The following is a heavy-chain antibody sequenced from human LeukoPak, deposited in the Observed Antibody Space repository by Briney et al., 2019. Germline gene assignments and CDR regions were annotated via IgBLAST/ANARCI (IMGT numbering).Heavy chain of an antibody. CDR1: GGSFSGYY. CDR2: INHSGST. Sequence: SETLSLTCAVYGGSFSGYYRSWIRQPPGKGLEWIGEINHSGSTNYNPSLKSRVTISVDTSKNQFSLKLSSVTAADTAVYYCATRFVIKWELLRRSWFDPWGQGTLVTVSS. CDR3: ATRFVIKWELLRRSWFDP. J-gene: IGHJ5*02. D-gene: IGHD1-26*01. V-gene: IGHV4-34*01.